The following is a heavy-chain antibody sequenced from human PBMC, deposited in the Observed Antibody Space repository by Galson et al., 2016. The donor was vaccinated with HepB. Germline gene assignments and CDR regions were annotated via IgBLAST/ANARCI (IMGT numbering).Heavy chain of an antibody. CDR3: ANYLGYGSGRPGYFHS. CDR1: GFTFSSYA. Sequence: SLRLSCAASGFTFSSYAMSWVRQAPGKGLEWVSVISAASNTYYTAPVKGRFTISRDNSKTTPYLERNSLRVEDTAVYFCANYLGYGSGRPGYFHSWGQGTLVTVSP. J-gene: IGHJ4*02. D-gene: IGHD3-10*01. V-gene: IGHV3-23*01. CDR2: ISAASNT.